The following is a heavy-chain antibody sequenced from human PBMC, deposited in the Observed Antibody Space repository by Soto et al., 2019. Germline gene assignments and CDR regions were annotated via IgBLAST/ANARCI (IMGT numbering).Heavy chain of an antibody. CDR2: IYYSGST. Sequence: SETLSLTCTVSGGSISSSNWWSWVRQPPGKGLEWIGYIYYSGSTNYNPSLKSRVTISVDTSKNQFSLKLSSVTAADTAVYYCARVADSSSWFSSTGNDYWGQGTLVPVSS. CDR1: GGSISSSNW. V-gene: IGHV4-4*02. D-gene: IGHD6-13*01. J-gene: IGHJ4*02. CDR3: ARVADSSSWFSSTGNDY.